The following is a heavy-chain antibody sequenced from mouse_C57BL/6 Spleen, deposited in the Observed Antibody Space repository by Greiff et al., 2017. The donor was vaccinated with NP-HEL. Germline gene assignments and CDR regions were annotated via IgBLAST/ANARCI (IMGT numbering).Heavy chain of an antibody. V-gene: IGHV1-69*01. CDR2: IDPSDSYT. D-gene: IGHD2-4*01. CDR3: ARGDDYDEGFAY. Sequence: QVQLQQPGAELVMPGASVKLSCKASGYTFTSYWMHWVKQRPGQGLEWIGEIDPSDSYTNYNQKFKGKSTLTVATSSSTAYMQLSSLTSEDSAVYYCARGDDYDEGFAYGGKGTLVTVSA. J-gene: IGHJ3*01. CDR1: GYTFTSYW.